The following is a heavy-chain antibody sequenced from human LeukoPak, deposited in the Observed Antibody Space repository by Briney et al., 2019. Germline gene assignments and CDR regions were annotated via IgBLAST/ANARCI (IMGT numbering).Heavy chain of an antibody. V-gene: IGHV5-51*01. CDR3: ARGLAAADSTFDY. CDR1: GYSFTSYW. CDR2: IYPGDSDT. J-gene: IGHJ4*02. D-gene: IGHD6-13*01. Sequence: GESLKISCKGSGYSFTSYWIGWVRQMPGKGLEWMGIIYPGDSDTRYSPSFQGQVTISADKSNSTAYLQWSSLKASDTAMYYCARGLAAADSTFDYWGQGTLVTVSS.